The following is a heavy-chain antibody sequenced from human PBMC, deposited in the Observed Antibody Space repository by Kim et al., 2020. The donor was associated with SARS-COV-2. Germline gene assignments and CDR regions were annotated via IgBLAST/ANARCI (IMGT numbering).Heavy chain of an antibody. Sequence: NNQSRKGRVTISVDTSKHQVSLKLSSVTAADTAVYYCARHTRYSYGYYYWGQGTLVTVSS. CDR3: ARHTRYSYGYYY. J-gene: IGHJ4*02. D-gene: IGHD5-18*01. V-gene: IGHV4-39*01.